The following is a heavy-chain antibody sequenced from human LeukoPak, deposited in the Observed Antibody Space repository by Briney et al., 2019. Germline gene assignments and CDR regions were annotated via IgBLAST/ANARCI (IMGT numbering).Heavy chain of an antibody. V-gene: IGHV1-46*01. Sequence: VASVKVSCKASGYTFTSYHMHWVRQAPGQGLEWMGIINPSGGSTSYAQKFQGRVTMTRDMSTSTVYMELSSLRSEDTAVYYCASQNSYYDSSGYYTYYMDVWGKGTTVTVSS. J-gene: IGHJ6*03. CDR3: ASQNSYYDSSGYYTYYMDV. D-gene: IGHD3-22*01. CDR2: INPSGGST. CDR1: GYTFTSYH.